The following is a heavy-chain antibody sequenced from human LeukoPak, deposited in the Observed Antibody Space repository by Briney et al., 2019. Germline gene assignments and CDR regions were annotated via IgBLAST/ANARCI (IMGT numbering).Heavy chain of an antibody. CDR2: ISSSGSTI. Sequence: PGGSPRLSCAASGFTFSDYYMSWIRQAPGKGLEWVSYISSSGSTIYYADSVKGRFTISRDNAKNPLYLQMNSLRAEDTAVYYCARDYYDSSGHFDYWGQGTLVTVSS. J-gene: IGHJ4*02. V-gene: IGHV3-11*04. CDR3: ARDYYDSSGHFDY. D-gene: IGHD3-22*01. CDR1: GFTFSDYY.